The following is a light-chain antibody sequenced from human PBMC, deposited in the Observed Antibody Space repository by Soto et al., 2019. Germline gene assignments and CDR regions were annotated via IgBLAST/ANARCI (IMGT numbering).Light chain of an antibody. CDR3: CSHGGGSTRV. J-gene: IGLJ3*02. CDR2: EGS. CDR1: SSDVGSYNL. Sequence: QSALTQPASVSGSPGQSIIISCTGISSDVGSYNLVSWYQQHPGKAPKVMIYEGSKRPSGVSDRFSGSKSGNTASLTISGLQAEDEADYYCCSHGGGSTRVFGGGTKVTVL. V-gene: IGLV2-23*01.